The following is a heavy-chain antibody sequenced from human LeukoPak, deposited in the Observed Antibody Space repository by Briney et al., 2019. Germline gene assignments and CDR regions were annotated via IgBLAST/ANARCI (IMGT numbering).Heavy chain of an antibody. D-gene: IGHD7-27*01. CDR1: GYTFTGYW. CDR2: IYPGDSNT. CDR3: ARQGTGEIDF. Sequence: LGESLKISCKASGYTFTGYWIGWVRQMPGKGLEWMGIIYPGDSNTRYSPSLQGQVTISADKSISTAYLQWSSLKASDTAMYYCARQGTGEIDFWGQGTLVTVSS. J-gene: IGHJ4*02. V-gene: IGHV5-51*01.